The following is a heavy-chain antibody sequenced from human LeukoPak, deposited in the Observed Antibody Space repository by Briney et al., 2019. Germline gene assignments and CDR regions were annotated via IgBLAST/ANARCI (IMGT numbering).Heavy chain of an antibody. D-gene: IGHD3-3*01. CDR1: GFTFSSYG. CDR2: IRYDGSNK. Sequence: PGGSLRLSCAASGFTFSSYGMHWVRQAPGKGLEWVAFIRYDGSNKYYTVSVKGRFTISRDNSKNTLYLQMDSLRAEDTAVYYCARDYDFWSGYYSPTRGYFGYWGQGTLVTVSS. CDR3: ARDYDFWSGYYSPTRGYFGY. J-gene: IGHJ4*02. V-gene: IGHV3-30*02.